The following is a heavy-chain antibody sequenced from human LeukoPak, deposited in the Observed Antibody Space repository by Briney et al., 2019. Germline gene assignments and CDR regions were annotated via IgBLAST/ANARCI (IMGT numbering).Heavy chain of an antibody. V-gene: IGHV3-21*01. Sequence: GRSLRLSCAASGFAFSRFSMNWVRQAPGKGLEWVSSITSSSTYIYYADSVKGRFTISRDNDKNSLYLQMNSLRAEDTAVYYCASVDLHTTGAWVDYWGQGTLVTVSS. CDR3: ASVDLHTTGAWVDY. CDR2: ITSSSTYI. D-gene: IGHD1-1*01. CDR1: GFAFSRFS. J-gene: IGHJ4*02.